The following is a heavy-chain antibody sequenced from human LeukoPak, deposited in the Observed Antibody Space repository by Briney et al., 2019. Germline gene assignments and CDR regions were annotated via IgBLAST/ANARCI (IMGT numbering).Heavy chain of an antibody. CDR3: ASRKLGNDY. CDR1: GGSFSGYN. Sequence: SETLSLTCAVYGGSFSGYNWSWIRQPPGKGLEWIGEINHSGSTNYSPSLKSRVTISADTSQNQFSLKLSSVTAADTAVYYCASRKLGNDYWGQGTLVTVSS. D-gene: IGHD7-27*01. CDR2: INHSGST. J-gene: IGHJ4*02. V-gene: IGHV4-34*01.